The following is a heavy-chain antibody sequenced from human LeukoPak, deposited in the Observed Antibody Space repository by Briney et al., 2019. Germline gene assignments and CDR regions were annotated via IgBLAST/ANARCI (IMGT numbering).Heavy chain of an antibody. CDR3: ARDSPDCTNGECSNTPEEYFQH. CDR2: ISSSSSYI. D-gene: IGHD2-8*01. CDR1: GFTFSSYS. J-gene: IGHJ1*01. V-gene: IGHV3-21*01. Sequence: GGSLRLSCAASGFTFSSYSMNWVRQAPGKGLEWVSSISSSSSYIYYADSVKGRFTISRDNAKNSLYLQMNSLRAEDTAVYYCARDSPDCTNGECSNTPEEYFQHWGQGTLVAVSS.